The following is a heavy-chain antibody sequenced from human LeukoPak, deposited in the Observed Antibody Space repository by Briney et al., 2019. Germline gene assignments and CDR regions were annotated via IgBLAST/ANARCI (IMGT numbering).Heavy chain of an antibody. CDR2: ISSSGSTI. D-gene: IGHD3-9*01. J-gene: IGHJ6*04. CDR1: GFTFSSYE. CDR3: ARDPEYYDILTGFNYYYYYGMDV. V-gene: IGHV3-48*03. Sequence: PGGSLRLSCAASGFTFSSYEMNWVRQAPGKGLEWVSYISSSGSTIHYADSVKGRFTISRDNAKNPLYLQMNSLRAEDTAVYYCARDPEYYDILTGFNYYYYYGMDVWGKGTTVTVSS.